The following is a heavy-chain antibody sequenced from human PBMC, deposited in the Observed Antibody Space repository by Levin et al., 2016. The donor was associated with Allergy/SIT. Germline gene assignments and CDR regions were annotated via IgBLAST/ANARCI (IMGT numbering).Heavy chain of an antibody. V-gene: IGHV1-3*01. D-gene: IGHD3-10*01. CDR3: AREKWFGESPPYYYGMDV. J-gene: IGHJ6*02. CDR2: INAGNGNT. Sequence: WVRQAPGQRLEWMGWINAGNGNTKYSQKFQGRVTITRDTSASTAYMELSSLRSEDTAVYYCAREKWFGESPPYYYGMDVWGQGTTVTVSS.